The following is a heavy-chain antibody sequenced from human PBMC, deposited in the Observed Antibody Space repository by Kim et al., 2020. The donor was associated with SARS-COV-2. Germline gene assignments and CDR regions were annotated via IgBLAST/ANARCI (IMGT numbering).Heavy chain of an antibody. D-gene: IGHD3-10*01. Sequence: ASVKVSCKASGYTFTSYAMHWVRQAPGQRLEWMGWINAGNGNTKYSQKFQGRVTITRDTSASTAYMELSSLRSEDTAVYYCARDFYYITIVRGGSSSPLDYWGQGTLVTVSS. CDR1: GYTFTSYA. V-gene: IGHV1-3*01. J-gene: IGHJ4*02. CDR3: ARDFYYITIVRGGSSSPLDY. CDR2: INAGNGNT.